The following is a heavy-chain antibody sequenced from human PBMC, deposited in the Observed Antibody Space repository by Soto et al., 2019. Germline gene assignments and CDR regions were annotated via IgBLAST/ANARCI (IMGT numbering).Heavy chain of an antibody. V-gene: IGHV1-69*12. CDR2: IIPLFGTA. CDR1: GGTFSSYA. J-gene: IGHJ5*02. CDR3: VSDRIRNPSPERRLPLRRCLP. Sequence: QVQLVQSGAEVKKPGSSVKVSCKASGGTFSSYAISWVRQAPGQGLEWMGGIIPLFGTANYAQKFQGRVTVDADESTSTAYLELSSLRSEATAVYYCVSDRIRNPSPERRLPLRRCLPGGQGPLVTVPS. D-gene: IGHD5-12*01.